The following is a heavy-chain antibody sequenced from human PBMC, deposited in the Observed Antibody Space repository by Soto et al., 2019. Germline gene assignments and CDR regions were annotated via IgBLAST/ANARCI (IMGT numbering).Heavy chain of an antibody. CDR3: VKGIQLLRYYFEY. CDR1: GFALSNCA. J-gene: IGHJ4*02. D-gene: IGHD1-26*01. CDR2: ITSEGNRT. Sequence: GGSLRLSCSASGFALSNCALHWVRQAPGRGLEYVSGITSEGNRTYHADSVKGRFTISRDNSKNMLYHQMSSLRVDDTAIYFCVKGIQLLRYYFEYRGQGTPVTVSS. V-gene: IGHV3-64D*06.